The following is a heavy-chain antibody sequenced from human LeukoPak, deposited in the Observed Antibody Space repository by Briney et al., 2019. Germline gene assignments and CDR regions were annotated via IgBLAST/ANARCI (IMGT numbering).Heavy chain of an antibody. D-gene: IGHD3-10*01. CDR1: GGSISSGGYY. CDR2: IYYSGST. V-gene: IGHV4-31*03. Sequence: PSQTLSLTCTVSGGSISSGGYYWSWIRQHPGKGLEWIGYIYYSGSTYYNPSLKSRVTISVDMSKNQFSLKLSSVTAADTAVYYCARERRPVIIYYGSGSGAYGMDVWGQGTTVTVSS. J-gene: IGHJ6*02. CDR3: ARERRPVIIYYGSGSGAYGMDV.